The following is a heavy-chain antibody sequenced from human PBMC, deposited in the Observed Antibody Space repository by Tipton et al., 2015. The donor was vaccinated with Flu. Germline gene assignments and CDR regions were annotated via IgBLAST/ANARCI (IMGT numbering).Heavy chain of an antibody. CDR3: ARIYYYGSGDYYLDS. J-gene: IGHJ4*02. Sequence: LRLSCTVSGGSISSTYYWGWIRQPPGKGLEWVGSIFYSGSFSGGSTYYNPSLKSRVTISVDTSKNQFSLELRSVTAAGTAVYYCARIYYYGSGDYYLDSWGQGTLVTVSS. CDR1: GGSISSTYY. CDR2: IFYSGSFSGGST. D-gene: IGHD3-10*01. V-gene: IGHV4-39*07.